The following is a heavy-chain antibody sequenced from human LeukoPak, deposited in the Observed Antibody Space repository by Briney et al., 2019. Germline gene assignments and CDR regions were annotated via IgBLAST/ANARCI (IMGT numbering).Heavy chain of an antibody. CDR1: GYTFSSYA. Sequence: GASVKVSCKASGYTFSSYAIQWVRQAPGERLEWMGWINADNGNTKYSQKFQGRVTITRDTSATTAYMELSSLRSEDTAVYYCARLGPYYDSSGYGEYNWFDPWGQGTLVTVSS. CDR2: INADNGNT. D-gene: IGHD3-22*01. V-gene: IGHV1-3*01. CDR3: ARLGPYYDSSGYGEYNWFDP. J-gene: IGHJ5*02.